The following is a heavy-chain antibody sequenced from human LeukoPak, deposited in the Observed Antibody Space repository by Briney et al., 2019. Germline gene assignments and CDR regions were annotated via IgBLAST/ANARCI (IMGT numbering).Heavy chain of an antibody. CDR2: ISYTGST. CDR3: ARDAYRGVTNFDP. J-gene: IGHJ5*02. D-gene: IGHD3-10*01. Sequence: SETLSLTCTVSGGSISPYFWSWILQPPGKGLEWIGYISYTGSTNYNPSLKSRVTISVDTSKKQFSLQLTSVTAADTAVYYCARDAYRGVTNFDPWGQGTLVTVSS. CDR1: GGSISPYF. V-gene: IGHV4-59*01.